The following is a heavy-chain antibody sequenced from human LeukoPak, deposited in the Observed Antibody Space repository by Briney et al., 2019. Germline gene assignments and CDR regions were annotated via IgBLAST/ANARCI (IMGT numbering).Heavy chain of an antibody. V-gene: IGHV1-18*01. Sequence: ASVKVSCKASGYTFTSYGISWVRQAPGQGLEWMGWISAYNGNTNYAQKFQGRVTMTRDTSISTAYMELSRLRSDDTAVYYCAREDSLDSLFDYWGQGTLVTVSS. D-gene: IGHD5-18*01. CDR1: GYTFTSYG. J-gene: IGHJ4*02. CDR2: ISAYNGNT. CDR3: AREDSLDSLFDY.